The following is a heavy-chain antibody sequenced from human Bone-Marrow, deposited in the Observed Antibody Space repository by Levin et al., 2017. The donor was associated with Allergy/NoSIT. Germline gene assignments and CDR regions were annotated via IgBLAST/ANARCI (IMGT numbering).Heavy chain of an antibody. J-gene: IGHJ4*02. CDR1: GGSISSSSYY. CDR2: IYYSGST. V-gene: IGHV4-39*01. Sequence: SETLSLTCTVSGGSISSSSYYWGWIRQPPGKGLGWIGSIYYSGSTYYNPSLKSRVTISVDTSKNQFSLKLSSVTAADTAVYYCARHSRGELSDFDYWGQGTLVTVSS. CDR3: ARHSRGELSDFDY. D-gene: IGHD3-16*02.